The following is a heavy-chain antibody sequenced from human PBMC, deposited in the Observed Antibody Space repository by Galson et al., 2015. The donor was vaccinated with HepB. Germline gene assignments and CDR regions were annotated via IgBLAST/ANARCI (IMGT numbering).Heavy chain of an antibody. CDR3: ARDDFGDLFDY. Sequence: SVKVSCKASGYTFSGYYMHWVRLAPGQGLEWMGWINPNSGGTNYAQKFQGRVTMTRDTSISTAYMELRSLRSDDTAVYYCARDDFGDLFDYWGQETLVTVSS. CDR1: GYTFSGYY. CDR2: INPNSGGT. D-gene: IGHD4-17*01. J-gene: IGHJ4*02. V-gene: IGHV1-2*02.